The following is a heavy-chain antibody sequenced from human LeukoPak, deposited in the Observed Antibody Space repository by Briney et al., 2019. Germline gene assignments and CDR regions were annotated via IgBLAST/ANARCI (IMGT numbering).Heavy chain of an antibody. CDR1: GYSFTDYL. D-gene: IGHD3-22*01. CDR2: INPNSGGT. CDR3: ARFYYDSSGRFDY. Sequence: ASVKVSCKASGYSFTDYLMHWVRHAPGQGLEWMGWINPNSGGTKYAQKFQGRVTMTRDTSISTAYMEVSRVRSDDTAVYYCARFYYDSSGRFDYWGQGTLVTVSS. V-gene: IGHV1-2*02. J-gene: IGHJ4*02.